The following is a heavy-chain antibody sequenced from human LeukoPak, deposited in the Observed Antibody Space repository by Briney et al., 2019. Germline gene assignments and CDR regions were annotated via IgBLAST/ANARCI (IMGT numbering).Heavy chain of an antibody. CDR1: GGTFSSYA. J-gene: IGHJ6*02. Sequence: SVKVSCKASGGTFSSYAISWVRQAPGQGLEWMGRIIPILGIANYAQKFQGRVTITADKSTSTAYMELRSLRSEDTAVYYCARDYYYYGMDVWGQGTTVSVSS. CDR2: IIPILGIA. V-gene: IGHV1-69*04. CDR3: ARDYYYYGMDV.